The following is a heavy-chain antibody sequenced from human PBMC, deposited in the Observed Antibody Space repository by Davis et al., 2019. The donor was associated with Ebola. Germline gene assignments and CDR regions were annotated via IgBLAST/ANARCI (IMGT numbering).Heavy chain of an antibody. CDR3: AKVNPYFRGHTYGYFDN. D-gene: IGHD5-18*01. CDR2: ISYDGSNK. V-gene: IGHV3-30*18. J-gene: IGHJ4*02. Sequence: PGGSLRLSCAASGFTFSSYGIHWVRQAPGKGLEWVAVISYDGSNKDSADSVKGRFTISRDNSKNTLYLQMNSLRAEDTAVYYCAKVNPYFRGHTYGYFDNWGQGTLVIVSS. CDR1: GFTFSSYG.